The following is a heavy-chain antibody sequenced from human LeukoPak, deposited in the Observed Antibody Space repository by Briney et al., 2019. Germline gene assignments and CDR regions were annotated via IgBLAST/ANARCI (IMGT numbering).Heavy chain of an antibody. CDR3: AKDRGHHINSSSREYFQH. CDR1: GFTFSSYG. Sequence: HPGGSLRLSCAASGFTFSSYGMHWVRQAPGKGLEWVAVISYDGSNKYYADSVKGRFTISRDNSKNTLYLQMNSLRAEDTAVYYCAKDRGHHINSSSREYFQHWGQGTLVTVSS. J-gene: IGHJ1*01. D-gene: IGHD6-13*01. V-gene: IGHV3-30*18. CDR2: ISYDGSNK.